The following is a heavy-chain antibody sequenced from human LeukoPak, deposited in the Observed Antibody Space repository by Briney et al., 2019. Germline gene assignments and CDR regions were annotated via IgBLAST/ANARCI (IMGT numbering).Heavy chain of an antibody. V-gene: IGHV3-23*01. CDR2: ISGLSYTT. CDR1: GFTFSSFA. Sequence: GGSLRLSCSASGFTFSSFAMSWVRQAPGKGLEWVSTISGLSYTTYYADSVKGRFTISRDNSRNTLYLEMNSLRGEDTAVYYCAKESPYRAPPRTYYFDYWGQGTLVTVSS. CDR3: AKESPYRAPPRTYYFDY. D-gene: IGHD1-14*01. J-gene: IGHJ4*02.